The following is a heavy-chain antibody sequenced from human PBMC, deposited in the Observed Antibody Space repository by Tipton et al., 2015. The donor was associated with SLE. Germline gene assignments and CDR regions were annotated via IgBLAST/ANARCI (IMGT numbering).Heavy chain of an antibody. Sequence: GSLRLSCAASGFTFGSYGMHWVRQAPGKGLEWVAFIRYDGSNKYYADSVKGRFTISRDNSKNTLYLQMNSLRAEDTAVYYCAKEGVTRYYFDYWGQGTLVTVSS. CDR3: AKEGVTRYYFDY. CDR2: IRYDGSNK. D-gene: IGHD4-17*01. J-gene: IGHJ4*02. V-gene: IGHV3-30*02. CDR1: GFTFGSYG.